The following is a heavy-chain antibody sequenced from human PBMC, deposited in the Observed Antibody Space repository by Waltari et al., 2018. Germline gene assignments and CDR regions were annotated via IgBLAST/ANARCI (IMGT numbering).Heavy chain of an antibody. J-gene: IGHJ4*02. D-gene: IGHD6-13*01. CDR1: GYTFTDYY. V-gene: IGHV1-69-2*01. CDR3: ATRGISAAAGTLDY. Sequence: EVQLVQSGAEVKKPGATVKISCKASGYTFTDYYMHWVQQAPGKGLGWMGGFDPEDGETIYAQKFQGRVTMTEDTSTDTAYMELSSLRSEDTAVYYCATRGISAAAGTLDYWGQGTLVTVSS. CDR2: FDPEDGET.